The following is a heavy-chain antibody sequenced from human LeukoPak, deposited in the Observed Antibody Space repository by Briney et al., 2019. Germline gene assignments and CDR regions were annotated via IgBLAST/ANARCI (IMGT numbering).Heavy chain of an antibody. D-gene: IGHD3-10*01. V-gene: IGHV4-31*03. CDR3: ASFIDYYGSGSYYDYYYMDV. CDR1: GGSISSGGYY. CDR2: IFYTGST. J-gene: IGHJ6*03. Sequence: SETLSLTCTVSGGSISSGGYYWSWIRQHPGKGLEWIGYIFYTGSTYYNPSLKSRVTISVDTSKNQFSLKLSSVTAADTAVYYCASFIDYYGSGSYYDYYYMDVWGKGTTVTVSS.